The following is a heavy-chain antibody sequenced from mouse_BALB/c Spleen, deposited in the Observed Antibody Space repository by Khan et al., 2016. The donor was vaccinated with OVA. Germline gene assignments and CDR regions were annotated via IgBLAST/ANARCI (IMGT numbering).Heavy chain of an antibody. Sequence: EVKLLESGGGLVQPGGSLKLSCAASGFDFSRYWMSWVRQAPGKGLEWIGEINPDSSTINYTPSLKDKFIISRDTAKHTLYLQMSKVRSEDTALYNWARRGDGYYWYFYAWGGGSTVTVAS. CDR2: INPDSSTI. V-gene: IGHV4-1*02. CDR3: ARRGDGYYWYFYA. D-gene: IGHD2-3*01. J-gene: IGHJ1*01. CDR1: GFDFSRYW.